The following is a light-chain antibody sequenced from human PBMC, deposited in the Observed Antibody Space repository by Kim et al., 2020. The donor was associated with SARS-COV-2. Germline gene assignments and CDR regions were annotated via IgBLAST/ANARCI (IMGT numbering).Light chain of an antibody. CDR3: QVWDNDHFYV. Sequence: SYELTQPPSVSVAPGQTASIPCGGSNIGSKSVHWYQQKSGQAPALVVYEDTERPSGIPERFSGSNSGNTATLTISRVEAGDEADYYCQVWDNDHFYVFGGGTKVTVL. J-gene: IGLJ1*01. CDR2: EDT. CDR1: NIGSKS. V-gene: IGLV3-21*02.